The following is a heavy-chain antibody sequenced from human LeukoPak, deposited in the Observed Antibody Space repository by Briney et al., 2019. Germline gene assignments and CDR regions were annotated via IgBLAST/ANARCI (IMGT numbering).Heavy chain of an antibody. Sequence: GGSLILSCVASGFRFSSFGVHWVRQAPGKELEWVAYIRYDGGDTDYADSVKGRFTISRENSRNTLFLQMNSLRGDDTSVYYCAKKSEASIAPPDYWGQGTLVTVSS. CDR3: AKKSEASIAPPDY. CDR2: IRYDGGDT. D-gene: IGHD2/OR15-2a*01. V-gene: IGHV3-30*02. J-gene: IGHJ4*02. CDR1: GFRFSSFG.